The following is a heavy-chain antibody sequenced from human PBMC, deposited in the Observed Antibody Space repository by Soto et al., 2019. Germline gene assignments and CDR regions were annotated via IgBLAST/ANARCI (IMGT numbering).Heavy chain of an antibody. CDR1: GFTFSNFA. J-gene: IGHJ6*02. CDR3: AKVILGGMDL. Sequence: DVQLVESGGGLVQPGGSLRVSCGASGFTFSNFAMTWVRQAPGKGLEWVSGISAGGGKTYYADSVKGRLTISRDNSRNTLYLPMNSLRADDTAVYYCAKVILGGMDLWGQGTSVTVSS. V-gene: IGHV3-23*04. CDR2: ISAGGGKT. D-gene: IGHD7-27*01.